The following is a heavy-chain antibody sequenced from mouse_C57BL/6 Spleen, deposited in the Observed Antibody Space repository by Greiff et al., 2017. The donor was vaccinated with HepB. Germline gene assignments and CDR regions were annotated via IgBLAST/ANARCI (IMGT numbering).Heavy chain of an antibody. CDR1: GFTFSSYG. CDR3: ARTLLLLSFDY. V-gene: IGHV5-6*01. CDR2: ISSGGSYT. D-gene: IGHD1-1*01. Sequence: EVQVVESGGDLVKPGGSLKLSCAASGFTFSSYGMSWVRQTPDKRLEWVATISSGGSYTYYPDSVKGRFTISRDNAKNTLYLQMSSLKSEDTAMYYCARTLLLLSFDYWGQGTTLTVSS. J-gene: IGHJ2*01.